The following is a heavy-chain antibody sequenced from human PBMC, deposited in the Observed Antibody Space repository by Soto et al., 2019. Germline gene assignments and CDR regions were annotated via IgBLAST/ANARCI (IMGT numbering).Heavy chain of an antibody. J-gene: IGHJ6*02. CDR1: GFTFSSYA. CDR3: ASPATGDYYGSGRAYYYYGVDV. CDR2: ISGSGGST. D-gene: IGHD3-10*01. V-gene: IGHV3-23*01. Sequence: SLILSCAASGFTFSSYAMSWVRQAPGKGLEWVSAISGSGGSTYYADSVKGRFTISRDNSRNTLYLQMSSLRSEDTAVYYCASPATGDYYGSGRAYYYYGVDVWGQGTTVTVSS.